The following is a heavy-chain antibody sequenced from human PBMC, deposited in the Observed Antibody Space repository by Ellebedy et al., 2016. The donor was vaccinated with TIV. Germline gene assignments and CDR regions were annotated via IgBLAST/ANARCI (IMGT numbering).Heavy chain of an antibody. CDR2: ISGTTNYT. J-gene: IGHJ4*02. CDR1: GFIFSDSY. CDR3: ARSTQWYYYDSSGYPDY. Sequence: PGGSLRLSCAASGFIFSDSYMSWIRQAPGKGLEWVAYISGTTNYTQYADSVRGRFTISRDNAKNSLYLQMNHQSGDDTAVYYCARSTQWYYYDSSGYPDYWGQGNLVTVSS. V-gene: IGHV3-11*06. D-gene: IGHD3-22*01.